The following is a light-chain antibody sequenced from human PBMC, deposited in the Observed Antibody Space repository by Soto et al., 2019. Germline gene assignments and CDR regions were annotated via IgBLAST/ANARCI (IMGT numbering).Light chain of an antibody. V-gene: IGKV1-39*01. CDR2: AAS. CDR3: QQSFSTLWT. J-gene: IGKJ1*01. Sequence: DIQMTQSPSSLSASVGHRVTITCRASQNIFTYLNWYQQKPGKAPKLLIYAASSLQSGVPSRFSGSGSGTDFTLTISTLPPEDFATYYCQQSFSTLWTFGQGTKVEIK. CDR1: QNIFTY.